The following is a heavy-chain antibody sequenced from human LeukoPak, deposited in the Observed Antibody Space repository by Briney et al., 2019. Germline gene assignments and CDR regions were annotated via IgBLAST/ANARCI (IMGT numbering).Heavy chain of an antibody. Sequence: PSETLSLTCAVYGGSFSGYYWSWIRQPPGKGLEWIGEINHSGSTNYNPSLKSRVTISVDTSKNQFSLKLSSVTAADTAVYYCARGVTTVIPPYYYYYGMDVWGQGTTVTVSS. CDR1: GGSFSGYY. D-gene: IGHD4-11*01. CDR3: ARGVTTVIPPYYYYYGMDV. V-gene: IGHV4-34*01. J-gene: IGHJ6*02. CDR2: INHSGST.